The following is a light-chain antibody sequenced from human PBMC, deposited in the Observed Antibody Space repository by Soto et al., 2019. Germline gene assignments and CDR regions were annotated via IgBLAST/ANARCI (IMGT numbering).Light chain of an antibody. V-gene: IGLV1-51*02. CDR3: ETWDSSLSAHV. CDR2: GND. CDR1: SLNIGSSS. Sequence: QSVLTQPPSVSAAPGQKVTISCSGSSLNIGSSSVFWYQQLPGAAPKVLIYGNDRRPSGIPDRFSGSKSGTSATLGITGLQTGDEADYYCETWDSSLSAHVFGGGTKLTVL. J-gene: IGLJ1*01.